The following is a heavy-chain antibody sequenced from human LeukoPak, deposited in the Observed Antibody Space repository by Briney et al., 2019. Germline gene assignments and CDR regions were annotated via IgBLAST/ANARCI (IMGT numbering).Heavy chain of an antibody. J-gene: IGHJ5*02. V-gene: IGHV3-74*01. CDR2: INNEGSNT. CDR3: ARDRPHNWFDP. D-gene: IGHD6-6*01. Sequence: GGSLRLSCEASGFTFSSYWMHWVRQAPGKGLVWVSRINNEGSNTIYADSVKGRFTVSRDNAKNTLYLQMNSLRVEDTAVYYCARDRPHNWFDPWGQGTLVTVSS. CDR1: GFTFSSYW.